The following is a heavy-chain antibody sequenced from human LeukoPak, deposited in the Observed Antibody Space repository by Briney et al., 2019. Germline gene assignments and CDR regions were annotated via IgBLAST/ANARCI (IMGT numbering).Heavy chain of an antibody. V-gene: IGHV3-48*03. Sequence: GGSLRLSCAASGFTFSSYEMNWVRQAPGKGLEWVSYISSSGSTIYYADSVKGRFTISRDNAKNSLYLQMNSLRAEDTAVYYCARGSAHCSGGSCYSGTASTTPDYWGQGTLVTVSS. CDR1: GFTFSSYE. D-gene: IGHD2-15*01. J-gene: IGHJ4*02. CDR2: ISSSGSTI. CDR3: ARGSAHCSGGSCYSGTASTTPDY.